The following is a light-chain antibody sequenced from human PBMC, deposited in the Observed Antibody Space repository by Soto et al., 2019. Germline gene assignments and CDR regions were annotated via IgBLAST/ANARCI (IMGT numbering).Light chain of an antibody. J-gene: IGLJ2*01. CDR1: SSDVGGYNN. CDR3: SSYCLSYGSIETSATVV. Sequence: QSALTQPASVSGSPGQSITISCTGTSSDVGGYNNSSCYQQHPGKAPNLLIYEVTNRPSGVSNRFSGSKSGNTASLTISGLQAEDEAEYYCSSYCLSYGSIETSATVVFGGGTKVTVL. CDR2: EVT. V-gene: IGLV2-14*01.